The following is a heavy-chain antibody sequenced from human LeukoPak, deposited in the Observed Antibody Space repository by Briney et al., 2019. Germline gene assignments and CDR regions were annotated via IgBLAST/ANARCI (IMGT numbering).Heavy chain of an antibody. Sequence: GGSLRLSCVASGFSFSNYWMHWVRQAPGKGLVWVSCLQSDGITTSYAESVKGRFTISRDNSKNTLYLQMNSLRAEDTAVYYCARGGGRGGYNFGYWGQGTLVTVSS. CDR1: GFSFSNYW. CDR3: ARGGGRGGYNFGY. J-gene: IGHJ4*02. V-gene: IGHV3-74*01. CDR2: LQSDGITT. D-gene: IGHD5-24*01.